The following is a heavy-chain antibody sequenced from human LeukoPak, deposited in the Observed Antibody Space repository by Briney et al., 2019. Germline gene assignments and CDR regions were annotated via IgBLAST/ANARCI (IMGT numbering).Heavy chain of an antibody. Sequence: ASAKVSCKASGYSFISYGLYWVRQAPGQGLEWMGWICPYNGNTNYAQNLQGRVTMTTDTSTSTAYMELRSLRSDDTAVYYCARVDNGGFTWSLYYFDYWGQGTLVTVSS. V-gene: IGHV1-18*01. D-gene: IGHD1-14*01. CDR3: ARVDNGGFTWSLYYFDY. CDR1: GYSFISYG. CDR2: ICPYNGNT. J-gene: IGHJ4*02.